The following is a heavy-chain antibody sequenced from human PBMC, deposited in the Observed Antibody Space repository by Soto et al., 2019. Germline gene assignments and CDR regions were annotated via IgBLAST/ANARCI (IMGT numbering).Heavy chain of an antibody. CDR3: AKDSDTKRGPDY. CDR2: ISDSADNT. V-gene: IGHV3-23*01. Sequence: EVQLLESGGGLVQPGGSLRLSCAASGFTFSNYGMNWVRQAPGKGLEWVSGISDSADNTFYADSVKGRFTISRDNSKSTLYLQMNSLRAEDTALYYCAKDSDTKRGPDYWGQGTLVTVSS. D-gene: IGHD3-10*01. CDR1: GFTFSNYG. J-gene: IGHJ4*02.